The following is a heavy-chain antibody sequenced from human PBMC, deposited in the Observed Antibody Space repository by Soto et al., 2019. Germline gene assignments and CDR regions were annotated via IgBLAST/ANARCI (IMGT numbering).Heavy chain of an antibody. J-gene: IGHJ4*02. V-gene: IGHV3-53*01. CDR2: FETGGSI. Sequence: GGSLRLSCAASGFSVRTNYMSWVRQAPGKGLEWVSVFETGGSIYYADSVKGRFIISRDYAKNTMYLQMNSLRAEDTAVYYCARAGVTPDFFDYWGQGTLVTVSS. D-gene: IGHD2-21*02. CDR1: GFSVRTNY. CDR3: ARAGVTPDFFDY.